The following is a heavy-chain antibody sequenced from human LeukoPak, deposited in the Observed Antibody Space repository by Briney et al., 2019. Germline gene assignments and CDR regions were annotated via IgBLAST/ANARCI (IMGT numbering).Heavy chain of an antibody. CDR3: ARAQYSDYVLHNWFDS. CDR1: GFTFSTYA. J-gene: IGHJ5*01. V-gene: IGHV3-30*04. D-gene: IGHD5-12*01. Sequence: PGGSLRLSCAASGFTFSTYAMSWVRQAPGKGLEWVAVISYDGSNKYYADSVKGRFTISRDNSKNTLYLQMNSLRSEDTAVYYCARAQYSDYVLHNWFDSWGQGTLVTVSS. CDR2: ISYDGSNK.